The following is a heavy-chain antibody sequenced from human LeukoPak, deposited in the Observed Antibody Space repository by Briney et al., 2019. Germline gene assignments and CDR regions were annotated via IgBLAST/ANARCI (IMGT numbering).Heavy chain of an antibody. J-gene: IGHJ6*03. CDR1: GFTFSSYS. V-gene: IGHV3-21*01. Sequence: GGSLRLSCAASGFTFSSYSMNWVRQAPGKGLEWVSSISSSSSYIYYADSVKGRFTISRDNAKNSLYLQMNSLGAEDTAVYYCARPTSITIFGVVSYYYYMDVWGKGATVTVPS. D-gene: IGHD3-3*01. CDR2: ISSSSSYI. CDR3: ARPTSITIFGVVSYYYYMDV.